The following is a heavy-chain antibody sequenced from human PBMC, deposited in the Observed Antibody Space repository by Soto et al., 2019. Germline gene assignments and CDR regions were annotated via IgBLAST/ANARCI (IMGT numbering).Heavy chain of an antibody. Sequence: PSETLSLTCTVSGGSISSYYWSWIRQPPGKGLEWIGYIYYNGSTNYNPSLKSRVTISVDTSKNQFSLKLSSVTAADTAVYYCARELTSGSYPHWGQGTLVTVSS. CDR3: ARELTSGSYPH. CDR2: IYYNGST. J-gene: IGHJ4*02. V-gene: IGHV4-59*01. CDR1: GGSISSYY. D-gene: IGHD1-26*01.